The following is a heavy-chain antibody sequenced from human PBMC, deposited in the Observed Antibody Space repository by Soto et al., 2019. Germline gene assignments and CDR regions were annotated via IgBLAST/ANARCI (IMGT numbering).Heavy chain of an antibody. CDR2: ISAYNGNT. D-gene: IGHD3-3*01. Sequence: ASVKVSCKASGYTFTSYGISWVRQAPGQGLEWMGWISAYNGNTNYAQKLQGRVTMTTDTSTSTAYMELRSLRSDDTAVYYCARDLPPRITIFGVGLSHMDVWGKGTTVTVSS. J-gene: IGHJ6*03. CDR1: GYTFTSYG. V-gene: IGHV1-18*01. CDR3: ARDLPPRITIFGVGLSHMDV.